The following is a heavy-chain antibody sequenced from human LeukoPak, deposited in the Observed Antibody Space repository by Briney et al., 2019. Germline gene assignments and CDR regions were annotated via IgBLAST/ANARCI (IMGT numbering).Heavy chain of an antibody. CDR2: IKQDGSEK. D-gene: IGHD2-21*01. V-gene: IGHV3-7*01. CDR3: AARGWVLNCGGDCLFY. Sequence: GGSLRLSCAASGFTFSSYWMSWVRQAPGKGLEWVANIKQDGSEKYYVDSVKGRFTISRDNAKNSLYLQMNSLRAEDTAVYYCAARGWVLNCGGDCLFYWGQGTLVTVSS. CDR1: GFTFSSYW. J-gene: IGHJ4*02.